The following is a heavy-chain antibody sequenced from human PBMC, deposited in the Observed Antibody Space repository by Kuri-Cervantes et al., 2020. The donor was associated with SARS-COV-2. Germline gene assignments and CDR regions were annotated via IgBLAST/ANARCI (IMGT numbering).Heavy chain of an antibody. J-gene: IGHJ4*02. V-gene: IGHV3-73*01. D-gene: IGHD6-19*01. CDR3: TRPSSGWSYFDY. Sequence: GESLKISCAASGFTFSGSAMHWVRQASGKGLEWVGRIRSKANNYATAYAASVKGRFTISRDGSKNTAYLQMNSLKTEDTAVYYCTRPSSGWSYFDYWGQGTLVTVSS. CDR2: IRSKANNYAT. CDR1: GFTFSGSA.